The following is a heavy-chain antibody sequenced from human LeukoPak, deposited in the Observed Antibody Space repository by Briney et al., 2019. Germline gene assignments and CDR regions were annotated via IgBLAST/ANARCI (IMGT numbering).Heavy chain of an antibody. Sequence: GASVKVSCKASGYTFTGYCMHWVRQAPGQGLEWMGWINPNSGGTNYAQKFQGRVTMTRDTSISTAYMELSRLRSDDTAVYYCARGGVVVPAAIFDYWGQGTLVTVSS. V-gene: IGHV1-2*02. CDR1: GYTFTGYC. CDR3: ARGGVVVPAAIFDY. D-gene: IGHD2-2*01. J-gene: IGHJ4*02. CDR2: INPNSGGT.